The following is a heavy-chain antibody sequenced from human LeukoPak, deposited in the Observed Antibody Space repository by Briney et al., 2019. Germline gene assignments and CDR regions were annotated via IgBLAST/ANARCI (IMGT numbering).Heavy chain of an antibody. D-gene: IGHD5-24*01. J-gene: IGHJ4*02. V-gene: IGHV1-18*01. CDR3: ARTSMATIKQHFDY. CDR1: GYTFTSYG. CDR2: ISAYNGNT. Sequence: ASVKVSCKASGYTFTSYGISWVRQAPGQGLEWMGWISAYNGNTNYAQKLQGRVTMTTDTSTSTAYTELRGLRSDDTAVYYCARTSMATIKQHFDYWGQGTLVTVSS.